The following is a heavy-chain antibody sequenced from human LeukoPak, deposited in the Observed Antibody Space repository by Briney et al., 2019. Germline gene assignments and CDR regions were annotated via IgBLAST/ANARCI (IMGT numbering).Heavy chain of an antibody. D-gene: IGHD5-24*01. V-gene: IGHV4-34*01. CDR3: ARDGYNSRVQDY. CDR2: INHSGST. Sequence: SETLSLTCAVYGGSFSGYYWSWIRQPPGKGLEWIGEINHSGSTNYNPSLKSRVTISVDTSKNQFSLKLSSVTAADTAVYFCARDGYNSRVQDYWGQGTLVTVSS. CDR1: GGSFSGYY. J-gene: IGHJ4*02.